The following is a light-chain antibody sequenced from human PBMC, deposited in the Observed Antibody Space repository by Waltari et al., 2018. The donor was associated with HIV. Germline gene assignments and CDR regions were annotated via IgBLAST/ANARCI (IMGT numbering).Light chain of an antibody. CDR2: KDI. Sequence: SYELTQPSSVSVSPGQTARIPCSGDGLAKRYVRWFQQKPGRAPVWVIYKDIERPSGIPERFSGSSSGTTVTLTISGAQVEDEADYYCFSAADNNLGVFGGGTKVTVL. CDR1: GLAKRY. CDR3: FSAADNNLGV. J-gene: IGLJ3*02. V-gene: IGLV3-27*01.